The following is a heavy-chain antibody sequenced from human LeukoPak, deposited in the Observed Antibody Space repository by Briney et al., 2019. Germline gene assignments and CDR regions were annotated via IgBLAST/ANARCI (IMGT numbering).Heavy chain of an antibody. Sequence: GGSLRLSCAASGFTFSSYEMNRVRPAPGKGLEGVSYISSSGSTTYYADSVKGRFTISRDNAKNSLYLQMNSLRAEDTAVYYCAGIAAAGGLGDYFDYWGQGTLVTVSS. D-gene: IGHD6-13*01. J-gene: IGHJ4*02. CDR2: ISSSGSTT. CDR1: GFTFSSYE. V-gene: IGHV3-48*03. CDR3: AGIAAAGGLGDYFDY.